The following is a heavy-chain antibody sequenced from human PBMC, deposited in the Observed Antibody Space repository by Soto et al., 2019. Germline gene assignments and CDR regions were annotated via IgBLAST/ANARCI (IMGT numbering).Heavy chain of an antibody. CDR3: ARADVGVRGVISAGMDV. J-gene: IGHJ6*02. Sequence: QVQLQQWGAGLLKPSETLSLTCAVYGGSFSGYYWSWVRQPPGKGLEWIGEINHSGSTNYNPSLKSRVTISVDTSKNHFSLKLSSVTAADTAVYYCARADVGVRGVISAGMDVWGQGTTVTVSS. V-gene: IGHV4-34*01. D-gene: IGHD3-10*01. CDR2: INHSGST. CDR1: GGSFSGYY.